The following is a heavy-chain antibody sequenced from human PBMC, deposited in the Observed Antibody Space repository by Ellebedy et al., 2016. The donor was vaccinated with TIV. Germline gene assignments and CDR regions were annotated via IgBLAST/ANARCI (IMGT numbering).Heavy chain of an antibody. V-gene: IGHV4-31*03. CDR1: GGSISSGGYY. CDR2: IYYSGST. D-gene: IGHD3-22*01. Sequence: SETLSLTCTVSGGSISSGGYYWSWIRQHPGKGLEWIGYIYYSGSTYYNPSLKSRVTISVDTSKNQFSLKLSSVTAADTAVYYCARVNYDSSGYYGGWGQGTLVTVSS. CDR3: ARVNYDSSGYYGG. J-gene: IGHJ4*02.